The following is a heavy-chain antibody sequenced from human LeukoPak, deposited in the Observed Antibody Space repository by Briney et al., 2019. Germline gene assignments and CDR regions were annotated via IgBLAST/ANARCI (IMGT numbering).Heavy chain of an antibody. Sequence: ASVKVSCKASGYSFTSYCMHWVRQAPGQGREWMGWINPYNGNTNYAQKLQGRVTVTRDTSTSTAYMELRSLRSDDTAVYYCGRDARRQQWSDSYYMDVWGKGTTVTVSS. CDR2: INPYNGNT. CDR3: GRDARRQQWSDSYYMDV. V-gene: IGHV1-18*01. CDR1: GYSFTSYC. D-gene: IGHD5-18*01. J-gene: IGHJ6*03.